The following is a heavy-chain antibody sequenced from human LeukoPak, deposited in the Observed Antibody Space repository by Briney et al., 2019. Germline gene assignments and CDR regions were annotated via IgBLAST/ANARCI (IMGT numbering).Heavy chain of an antibody. CDR1: EYSFPNYC. Sequence: GESLKISCKHSEYSFPNYCIGWVRQMPGKGLEWMGIIYPDDSDTRYSPSFQGQVTISADKSISTAYLQWSSLKASDTAMYYCARYCSGGSCYWTGGPDYWGQGTLVTVSS. CDR3: ARYCSGGSCYWTGGPDY. V-gene: IGHV5-51*01. J-gene: IGHJ4*02. D-gene: IGHD2-15*01. CDR2: IYPDDSDT.